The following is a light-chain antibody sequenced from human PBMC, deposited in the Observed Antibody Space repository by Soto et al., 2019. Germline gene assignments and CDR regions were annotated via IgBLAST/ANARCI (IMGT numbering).Light chain of an antibody. J-gene: IGKJ1*01. CDR2: AAS. Sequence: DIRRTPSNYTLSASVGARVPITCRASQSISSYLNWYQQKPGKAPKLLIYAASSLQSGVPSRFSGSGSGTDFTLTISSLQPEASATYYCQSSHCTFRTCGQGSKV. V-gene: IGKV1-39*01. CDR1: QSISSY. CDR3: QSSHCTFRT.